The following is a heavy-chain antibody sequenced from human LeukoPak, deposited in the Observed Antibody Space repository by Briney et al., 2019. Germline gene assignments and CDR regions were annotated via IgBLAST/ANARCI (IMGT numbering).Heavy chain of an antibody. D-gene: IGHD6-6*01. Sequence: PGGSLRLSCAASGFTFSSYEMNWVRQAPGKGLEWVSYISSSGSTIYYADSVKGRFTISRDNAKNSLYLQMNSLRAEDTAVYYCAREQLAAPPDNYYMDVWGKGTTVTVSS. V-gene: IGHV3-48*03. CDR1: GFTFSSYE. CDR2: ISSSGSTI. J-gene: IGHJ6*03. CDR3: AREQLAAPPDNYYMDV.